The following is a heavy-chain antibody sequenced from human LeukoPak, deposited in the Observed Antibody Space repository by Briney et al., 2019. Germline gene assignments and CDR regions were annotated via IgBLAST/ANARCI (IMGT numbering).Heavy chain of an antibody. CDR1: GFTFDDYA. CDR2: ISWNSGSI. V-gene: IGHV3-9*03. Sequence: PGGSLRLSCAASGFTFDDYATHWVRQAPGKGLEWVSGISWNSGSIGYADSVKGRFTISRDNAKNSLYLQMNSLRAEDMALYYCANKGLEYWGQGTLVIVSS. CDR3: ANKGLEY. J-gene: IGHJ4*02.